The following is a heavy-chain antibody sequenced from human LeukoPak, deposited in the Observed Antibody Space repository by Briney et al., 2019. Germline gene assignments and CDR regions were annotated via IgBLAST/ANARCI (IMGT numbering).Heavy chain of an antibody. Sequence: GGSLRLSCAASGFTLSSYSMTWVRQAPGQGLEWVSSIRGGGGSTYHADSVKGRFTISRDISKNTLYLQKNSLRAEDTAAYYCAKSRASSGVAPAGYDYWGQGTLVTVSS. J-gene: IGHJ4*02. CDR3: AKSRASSGVAPAGYDY. CDR2: IRGGGGST. V-gene: IGHV3-23*01. D-gene: IGHD6-13*01. CDR1: GFTLSSYS.